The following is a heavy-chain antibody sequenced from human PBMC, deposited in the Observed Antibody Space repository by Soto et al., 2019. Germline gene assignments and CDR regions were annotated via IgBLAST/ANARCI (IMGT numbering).Heavy chain of an antibody. D-gene: IGHD4-17*01. Sequence: GSLRLSCAASGFAFSIYSMNWVRQAPGKGLEWVSSISISSSYIYYADSVKVRFTISRDNAKNSLYLQVNSLRAEDTAVYYCAREFGDYDDSGYYYGMDVWGQGTTVTASS. V-gene: IGHV3-21*01. CDR2: ISISSSYI. CDR3: AREFGDYDDSGYYYGMDV. J-gene: IGHJ6*02. CDR1: GFAFSIYS.